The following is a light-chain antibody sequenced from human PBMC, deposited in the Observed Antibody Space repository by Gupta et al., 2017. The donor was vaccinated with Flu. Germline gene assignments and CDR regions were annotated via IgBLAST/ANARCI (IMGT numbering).Light chain of an antibody. J-gene: IGLJ3*02. CDR3: GTWYSSLSVPG. Sequence: QSVLTPPPSVSAAPGQKVTISSPGSSSNTGNNYVSWYQQLPGTAPKLLIYDNNKRPSGIPDRFSGSKSGTSATLGIAGLQTGDEADYYCGTWYSSLSVPGFGGGTKLTVL. CDR1: SSNTGNNY. CDR2: DNN. V-gene: IGLV1-51*01.